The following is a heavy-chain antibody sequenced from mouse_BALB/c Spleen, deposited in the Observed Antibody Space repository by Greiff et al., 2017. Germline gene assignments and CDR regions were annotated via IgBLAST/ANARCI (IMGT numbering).Heavy chain of an antibody. V-gene: IGHV5-4*02. CDR1: GFTFSDYY. CDR3: AKEGSSYAMDY. Sequence: DVQLQESGGGLVKPGGSLKLSCAASGFTFSDYYMYWVRQTPEKRLEWVATISDGGSYTYYPDSVKGRFTISRDNAKNNLYLQMSSLKSEDTAMYYCAKEGSSYAMDYWGQGTSVTVSS. CDR2: ISDGGSYT. J-gene: IGHJ4*01. D-gene: IGHD1-1*01.